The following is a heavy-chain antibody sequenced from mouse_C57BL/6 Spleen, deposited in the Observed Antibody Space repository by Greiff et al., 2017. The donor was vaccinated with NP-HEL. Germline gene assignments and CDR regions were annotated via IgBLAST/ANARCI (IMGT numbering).Heavy chain of an antibody. V-gene: IGHV1-54*01. J-gene: IGHJ3*01. CDR2: INPGSGGT. CDR1: GYAFTNYL. Sequence: VQLQQSGAELVRPGTSVKVSCKASGYAFTNYLIEWVKQRPGQGLEWIGVINPGSGGTNYNEKFEGKATLTADKSSSTAYMQLSSLTSEDSAVYFCARDSNPAWFAYWGQGTLVTVSA. CDR3: ARDSNPAWFAY. D-gene: IGHD2-5*01.